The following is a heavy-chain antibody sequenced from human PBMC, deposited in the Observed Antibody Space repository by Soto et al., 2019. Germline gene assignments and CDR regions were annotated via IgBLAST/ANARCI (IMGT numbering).Heavy chain of an antibody. CDR2: ISAYNGNT. V-gene: IGHV1-18*01. J-gene: IGHJ4*02. CDR3: ARVSGYYDSSGYYYFGY. D-gene: IGHD3-22*01. CDR1: GYTFTSYG. Sequence: ASVKVSCKASGYTFTSYGISWVRQAPGQGLEWMGWISAYNGNTNYAQKLQGRVTMTTDTSTSTAYMELRSLRSDDTAVYYCARVSGYYDSSGYYYFGYWGQGTLVTVSS.